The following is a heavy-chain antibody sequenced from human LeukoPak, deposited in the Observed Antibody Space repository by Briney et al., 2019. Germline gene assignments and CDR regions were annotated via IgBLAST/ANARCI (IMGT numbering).Heavy chain of an antibody. CDR2: ISGSGGST. Sequence: GGSLRLSCAASGFTFSSYAMSWVRQAPGKGLEWVSAISGSGGSTYYADSVKGRFTISRDNSKNTLYMQMNSLRAEDTAVYYCAKDGYGDYGEDAFDIWGQGTMVTVSS. J-gene: IGHJ3*02. V-gene: IGHV3-23*01. CDR3: AKDGYGDYGEDAFDI. D-gene: IGHD4-17*01. CDR1: GFTFSSYA.